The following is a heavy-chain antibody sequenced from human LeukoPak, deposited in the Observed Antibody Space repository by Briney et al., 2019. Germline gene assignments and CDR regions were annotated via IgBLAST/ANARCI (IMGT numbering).Heavy chain of an antibody. D-gene: IGHD1-1*01. J-gene: IGHJ3*02. CDR1: GFSLSTSGMC. V-gene: IGHV2-70*11. CDR2: IDWDDDK. CDR3: ARKHLDWADAFDI. Sequence: SGPALVKPTQTLTLTCTFSGFSLSTSGMCVSWIRQPPGKALEWLARIDWDDDKYYSTSLKTRLTISKDTSKNQEVLTMTNMDPVDTATYYCARKHLDWADAFDIWGQGTMVTVSS.